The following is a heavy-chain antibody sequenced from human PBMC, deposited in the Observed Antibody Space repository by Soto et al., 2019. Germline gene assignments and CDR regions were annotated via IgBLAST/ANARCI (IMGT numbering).Heavy chain of an antibody. CDR3: ARIDSSGYFRSPDY. J-gene: IGHJ4*02. CDR2: IYYSGST. D-gene: IGHD3-22*01. CDR1: GGSISSYY. V-gene: IGHV4-59*01. Sequence: SETLSLTCTVSGGSISSYYWSWIRQPPGKGLEWIGYIYYSGSTNYNPSLKSRVTISVDTSKNQFSLKLSSVTAADTAVYYCARIDSSGYFRSPDYWGQGTLVTVSS.